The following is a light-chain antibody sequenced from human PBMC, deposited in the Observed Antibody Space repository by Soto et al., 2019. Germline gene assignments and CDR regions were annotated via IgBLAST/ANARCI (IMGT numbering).Light chain of an antibody. CDR3: QQYNNWPPT. V-gene: IGKV3-15*01. Sequence: LLVTQSPATLSASPGERATLSCSASQSVSSSLAWYQQKPGQAPRLLIYYVSTTATGIPDRISGSGSGTEFTLTISSLQSEDLAVYYCQQYNNWPPTFGRGTRLEIK. CDR1: QSVSSS. J-gene: IGKJ5*01. CDR2: YVS.